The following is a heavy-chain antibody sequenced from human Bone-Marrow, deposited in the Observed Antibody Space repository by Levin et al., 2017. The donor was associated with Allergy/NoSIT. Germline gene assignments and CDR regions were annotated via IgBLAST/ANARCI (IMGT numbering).Heavy chain of an antibody. Sequence: GGSLRLSCAASGFTFSSYGMHWVRQAPGKGLEWVAVISYDGSNKYYADSVKGRFTISRDNSKNTLYLQMNSLRAEDTAVYYCAKALYYYDSSGYPNYYYYGMDVWGQGTTVTVSS. V-gene: IGHV3-30*18. CDR2: ISYDGSNK. D-gene: IGHD3-22*01. CDR3: AKALYYYDSSGYPNYYYYGMDV. CDR1: GFTFSSYG. J-gene: IGHJ6*02.